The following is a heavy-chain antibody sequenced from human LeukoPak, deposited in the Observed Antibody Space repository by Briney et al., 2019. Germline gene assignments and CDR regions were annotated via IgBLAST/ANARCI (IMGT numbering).Heavy chain of an antibody. J-gene: IGHJ5*02. CDR2: IHHSGST. D-gene: IGHD3-10*01. Sequence: ASETLSLTCTVSGYSVSSSYSWGWIRQPPEKGLEWIGSIHHSGSTDYNPSLKSRVTISVDTSKNQFSLKLSSVTAADTAVYYCARVAYGSGSYYNTWGQGTLVTVSS. V-gene: IGHV4-38-2*02. CDR1: GYSVSSSYS. CDR3: ARVAYGSGSYYNT.